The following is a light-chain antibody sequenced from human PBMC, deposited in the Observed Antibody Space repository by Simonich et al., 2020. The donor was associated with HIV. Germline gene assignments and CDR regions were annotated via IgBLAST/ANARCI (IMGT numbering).Light chain of an antibody. Sequence: QSALTQPRSVSGSPGQSVTISCTGTSSDVGGYNYVSWYQQHPGKAPKLMIYEVSKRPSGVPDRFSGSKSDNTASLTVSGLQAEDEADYYCSSYAGSNNWVFGGGTKVTVL. V-gene: IGLV2-8*01. CDR2: EVS. CDR1: SSDVGGYNY. CDR3: SSYAGSNNWV. J-gene: IGLJ3*02.